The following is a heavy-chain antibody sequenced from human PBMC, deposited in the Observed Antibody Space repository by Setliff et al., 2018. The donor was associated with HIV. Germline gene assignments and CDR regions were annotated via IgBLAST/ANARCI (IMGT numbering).Heavy chain of an antibody. J-gene: IGHJ4*02. CDR1: GGTFGSYS. V-gene: IGHV1-69*13. CDR2: IIPIFGTT. Sequence: SVKVSCKASGGTFGSYSITWVRQAPGQGLEWVGGIIPIFGTTNYAQNFQGRVTISADESTSTAYMELSSLRSEDTAVYYCARGRHAVVVTALEHDYWGQGTLVTVSS. D-gene: IGHD2-21*02. CDR3: ARGRHAVVVTALEHDY.